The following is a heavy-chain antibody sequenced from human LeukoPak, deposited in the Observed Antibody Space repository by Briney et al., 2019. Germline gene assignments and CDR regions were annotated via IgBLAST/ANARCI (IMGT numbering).Heavy chain of an antibody. CDR2: IYYSGST. V-gene: IGHV4-31*03. J-gene: IGHJ4*02. CDR3: ARAENTVTTFDYFDY. CDR1: GGSISSGGYY. Sequence: SETLSLTCTVSGGSISSGGYYWSWIRQHPGKGLEWIGYIYYSGSTYYNPSLKSRVTISVDTSKNQFSLKLSSVTAGDTAVYYCARAENTVTTFDYFDYWGQGTLVTVSS. D-gene: IGHD4-17*01.